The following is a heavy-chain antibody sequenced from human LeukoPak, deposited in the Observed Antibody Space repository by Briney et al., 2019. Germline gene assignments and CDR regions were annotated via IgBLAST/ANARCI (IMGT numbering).Heavy chain of an antibody. CDR2: IYYSGST. J-gene: IGHJ4*02. Sequence: KPSETLSLTCTVSGGSISSYYWSWIRQPPGKGLEWIGYIYYSGSTNYNPSLKSRVTISVDTSKNQFSLKLSSVTAADTAVYYCARRISMVQGVTPNIDYWGQGTLVTVSS. D-gene: IGHD3-10*01. V-gene: IGHV4-59*08. CDR1: GGSISSYY. CDR3: ARRISMVQGVTPNIDY.